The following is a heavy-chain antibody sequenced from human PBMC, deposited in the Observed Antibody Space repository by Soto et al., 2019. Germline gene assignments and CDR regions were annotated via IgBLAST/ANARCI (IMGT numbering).Heavy chain of an antibody. D-gene: IGHD3-3*01. Sequence: PGKGLEWAEVRSYDRRTTYYADSVQGRFTISRDNYKNRLYLQMNSVRAEDTAVYYFFFRAEDGIRDTVPVSAFLLNRSSDL. V-gene: IGHV3-30*03. CDR3: FFRAEDGIRDTVPVSAFLLNRSSDL. J-gene: IGHJ2*01. CDR2: RSYDRRTT.